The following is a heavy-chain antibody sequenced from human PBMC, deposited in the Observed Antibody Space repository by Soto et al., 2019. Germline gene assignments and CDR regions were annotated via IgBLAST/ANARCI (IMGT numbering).Heavy chain of an antibody. J-gene: IGHJ3*02. Sequence: PSETLSLTCAVYGGSFSGYYWSWIRQPPGKGLEWIGEINHSGSTNYNPSLKSRVTISVDTSKNQFSLKLSSVTAADTAVYYCARAILRTLRAFDIWGQGTMVTVSS. CDR2: INHSGST. CDR1: GGSFSGYY. D-gene: IGHD1-26*01. CDR3: ARAILRTLRAFDI. V-gene: IGHV4-34*01.